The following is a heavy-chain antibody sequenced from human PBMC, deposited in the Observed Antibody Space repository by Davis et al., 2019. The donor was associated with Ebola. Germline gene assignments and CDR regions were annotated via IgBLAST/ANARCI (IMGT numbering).Heavy chain of an antibody. D-gene: IGHD4-11*01. CDR3: AKVPYSNYADY. CDR1: GGSISSSSYY. J-gene: IGHJ4*02. Sequence: PGGSLRLSCTVSGGSISSSSYYWGWIRQPPGKGLEWIGSNYYSGSTYYNPSLKSRVTISVDTSKNQFSLKLSSVTAADTAVYYCAKVPYSNYADYWGQGTLVTVSS. V-gene: IGHV4-39*07. CDR2: NYYSGST.